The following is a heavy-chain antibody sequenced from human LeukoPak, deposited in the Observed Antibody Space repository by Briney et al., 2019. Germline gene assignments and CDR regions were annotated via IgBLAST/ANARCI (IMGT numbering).Heavy chain of an antibody. Sequence: SETLSFTCTVAGGSISSYYWSWIRQPPGKGLEWIGYIYYSGSTNYNPSLKSRVTISVDTSKNQFSLKLSSVTAADTAVYYCASGKYDFWSGYYIDYWGQGTLVTVSS. CDR3: ASGKYDFWSGYYIDY. D-gene: IGHD3-3*01. J-gene: IGHJ4*02. V-gene: IGHV4-59*01. CDR2: IYYSGST. CDR1: GGSISSYY.